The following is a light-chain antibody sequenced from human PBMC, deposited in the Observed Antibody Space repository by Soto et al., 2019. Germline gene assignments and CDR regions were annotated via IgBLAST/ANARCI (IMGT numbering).Light chain of an antibody. V-gene: IGLV1-44*01. CDR2: HNN. CDR1: SSNVGSNT. Sequence: QSVVTQPPSASGTPGQRVTISCSGSSSNVGSNTVDWYQLLPGTAPKLLIYHNNQRPSGVPDRLSGSTSGTSASLAISGLQSEDEADYYCAVWDYTLKAVVFGGGTKLTVL. J-gene: IGLJ2*01. CDR3: AVWDYTLKAVV.